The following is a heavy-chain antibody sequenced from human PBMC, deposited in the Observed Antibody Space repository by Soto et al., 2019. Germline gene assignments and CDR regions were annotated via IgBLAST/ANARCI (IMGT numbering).Heavy chain of an antibody. CDR1: GVTFSSYA. V-gene: IGHV1-69*01. D-gene: IGHD2-21*01. CDR2: IIPIFGTA. CDR3: ARGELFVVVNGQRYYGMDL. Sequence: QVQLVQSGAEVKKPGSSVKVSCKASGVTFSSYAIRWVRQAPGQGLEWMGGIIPIFGTANYAQKFQGRVTITADESTSTADIELSRLRSEDTAVYCCARGELFVVVNGQRYYGMDLLGQGTTVTVSS. J-gene: IGHJ6*02.